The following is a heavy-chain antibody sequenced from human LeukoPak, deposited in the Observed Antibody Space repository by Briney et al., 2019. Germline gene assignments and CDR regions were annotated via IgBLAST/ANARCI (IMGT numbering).Heavy chain of an antibody. CDR2: ISAYNGNT. CDR3: ARDGVVVAAAAYYYYYMDV. D-gene: IGHD2-2*01. Sequence: ASVKVSCKASGYTFTSYGISWVRQAPGQGLEWMGWISAYNGNTNYAQKLQGRVTMTTDTSTSTAYMELRSLRSDDTAVYYCARDGVVVAAAAYYYYYMDVWGKGTTVTVSS. J-gene: IGHJ6*03. V-gene: IGHV1-18*01. CDR1: GYTFTSYG.